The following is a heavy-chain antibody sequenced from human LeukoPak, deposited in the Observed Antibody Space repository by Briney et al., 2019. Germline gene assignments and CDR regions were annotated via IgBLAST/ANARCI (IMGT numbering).Heavy chain of an antibody. D-gene: IGHD3-10*01. CDR1: GFTLTSYY. J-gene: IGHJ4*02. Sequence: GASVKVSCEALGFTLTSYYVHWFRQAPGQGLEWMGCINPNSGGTNYAQKFQGRVTMTRDTSISTAYMELSRLRSDDTAVYYCARDFTHLEWFGEVSYFDYWGQGTLVTVSS. CDR2: INPNSGGT. CDR3: ARDFTHLEWFGEVSYFDY. V-gene: IGHV1-2*02.